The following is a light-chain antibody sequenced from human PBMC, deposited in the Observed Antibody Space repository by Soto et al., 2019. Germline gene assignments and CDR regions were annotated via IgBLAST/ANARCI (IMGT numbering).Light chain of an antibody. J-gene: IGKJ1*01. CDR2: AAS. CDR3: QQSYITPRI. Sequence: GDIVTLTCQASQSVRDYVNWYQQRPGKAPNLLIYAASTLHSGVPSRFSGSGSGTFFTLTINGLQPEDFATYYCQQSYITPRILGQGTKVDIK. V-gene: IGKV1-39*01. CDR1: QSVRDY.